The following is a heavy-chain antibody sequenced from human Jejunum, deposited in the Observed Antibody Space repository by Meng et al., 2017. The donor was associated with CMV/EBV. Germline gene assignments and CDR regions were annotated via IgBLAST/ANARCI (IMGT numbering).Heavy chain of an antibody. CDR1: GYTLNKYD. V-gene: IGHV1-8*01. J-gene: IGHJ4*02. CDR2: MTPKSGNT. CDR3: ARGLDLPY. Sequence: KGSCKASGYTLNKYDISWVRQAPGQGLEWMGSMTPKSGNTVYAQKFQGRVTMTWDTSTTTAYMELSSLRSEDTAMYYCARGLDLPYWGQGTLVTVSS.